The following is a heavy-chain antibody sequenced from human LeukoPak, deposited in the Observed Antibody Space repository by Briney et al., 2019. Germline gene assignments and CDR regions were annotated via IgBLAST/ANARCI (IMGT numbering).Heavy chain of an antibody. D-gene: IGHD3-9*01. V-gene: IGHV4-31*03. Sequence: SETLSLTCTVSGGSISSGGYYWSWIRQHPGKGVEWIGYIYYSGSTYYNPSLKSRVTISVDTSKNQFSLKLSSVTAADTAVYYCARAPGVLRYFDWPLTFDYWGQGTLVTVSS. CDR3: ARAPGVLRYFDWPLTFDY. CDR1: GGSISSGGYY. J-gene: IGHJ4*02. CDR2: IYYSGST.